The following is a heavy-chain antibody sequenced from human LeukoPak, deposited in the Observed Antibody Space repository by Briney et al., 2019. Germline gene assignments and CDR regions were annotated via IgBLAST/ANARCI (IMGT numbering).Heavy chain of an antibody. CDR3: ARVRMVRDYYYYGMDV. CDR2: ICTSGSI. D-gene: IGHD3-10*01. V-gene: IGHV4-4*07. Sequence: SETLSLTCTVSGVSISSYCWSWIRQPAGKGLEWIGRICTSGSINYNPSLKSRVSMSVDTSKNQFSLKLSSVTAADTAVYYCARVRMVRDYYYYGMDVWGQGTTVTVSS. J-gene: IGHJ6*02. CDR1: GVSISSYC.